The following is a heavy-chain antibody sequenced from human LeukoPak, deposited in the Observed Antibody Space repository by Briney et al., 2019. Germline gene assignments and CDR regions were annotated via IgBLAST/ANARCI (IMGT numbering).Heavy chain of an antibody. V-gene: IGHV3-66*01. Sequence: GGSLRLSCAASGFTVSSNYMSWVRQAPGKGLEWVSVIYSGGSTYYADSVKGRFTISRDNSKNTLYLQMNSLRAEDTAVYYCAREPDSSGFIDYWGQGTLVTVSS. J-gene: IGHJ4*02. CDR1: GFTVSSNY. CDR3: AREPDSSGFIDY. CDR2: IYSGGST. D-gene: IGHD3-22*01.